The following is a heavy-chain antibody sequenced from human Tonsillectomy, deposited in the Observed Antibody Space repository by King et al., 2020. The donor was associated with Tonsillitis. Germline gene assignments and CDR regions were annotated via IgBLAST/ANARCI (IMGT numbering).Heavy chain of an antibody. CDR3: ARGIAVIDPLDY. J-gene: IGHJ4*02. CDR2: ISYDGSNK. CDR1: GFTFSSYS. Sequence: VQLVESGGGVVQPGRSLRLSCAASGFTFSSYSLHWVRQAPGKGMEWVAVISYDGSNKYYADSVRGRFTISRDNSKNTLFLQMNSLRLEDTAVYYCARGIAVIDPLDYWGQGTLVTVSS. V-gene: IGHV3-30*04. D-gene: IGHD6-19*01.